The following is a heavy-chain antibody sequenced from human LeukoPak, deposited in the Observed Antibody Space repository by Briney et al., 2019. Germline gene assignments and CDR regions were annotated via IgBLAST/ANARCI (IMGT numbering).Heavy chain of an antibody. V-gene: IGHV3-30*03. J-gene: IGHJ4*02. D-gene: IGHD3-3*01. CDR3: ARDRAWNYFDY. Sequence: PGRSLRLSCAPSGFTSSRHGMHWVRQAPGKGLEWVAIISNDGSRKYYAHSVEGRFTISRDNSKNTLYLQMDSLRAEDTAVYYCARDRAWNYFDYWGQGTLVTVSS. CDR1: GFTSSRHG. CDR2: ISNDGSRK.